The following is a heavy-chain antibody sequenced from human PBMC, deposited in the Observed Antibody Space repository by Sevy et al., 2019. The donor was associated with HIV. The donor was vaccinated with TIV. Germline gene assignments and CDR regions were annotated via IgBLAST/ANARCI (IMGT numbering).Heavy chain of an antibody. D-gene: IGHD3-3*01. CDR1: GFTFSSYS. Sequence: GGFLRLSCAASGFTFSSYSMNWVRQAPGKGLEWVSYISSSSSTIYYADSVKDRFTISRDNAKNSLYLQMNSLRDEDTALYYCARDYTLRFLEWPGAFDIWGQGTMVTVSS. J-gene: IGHJ3*02. CDR2: ISSSSSTI. V-gene: IGHV3-48*02. CDR3: ARDYTLRFLEWPGAFDI.